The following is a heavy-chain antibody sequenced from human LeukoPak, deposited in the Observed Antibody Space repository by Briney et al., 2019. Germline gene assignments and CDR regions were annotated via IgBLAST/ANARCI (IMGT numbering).Heavy chain of an antibody. CDR2: IPRDGSYE. Sequence: GGSLKLSCAASGFSFSSYGMHWVRLAPGRGLEWVAFIPRDGSYEKYADSVKGRFAISRDNSKSTLYLHMNSLRAEDTAVYYCANIPNSFGPDYWGQGSLVTVSS. CDR1: GFSFSSYG. J-gene: IGHJ4*02. V-gene: IGHV3-30*02. CDR3: ANIPNSFGPDY. D-gene: IGHD3-16*01.